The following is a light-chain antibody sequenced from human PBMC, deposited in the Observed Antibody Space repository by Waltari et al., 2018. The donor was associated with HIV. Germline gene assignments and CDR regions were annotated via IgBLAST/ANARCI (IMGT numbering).Light chain of an antibody. CDR2: DDS. CDR3: QVWDSSSDCV. CDR1: NLCTKS. Sequence: SYVVTQPPSVSVAPGQTARLACGKNNLCTKSVHWYQQKPGQAPVLVVYDDSDRPSGIPERFSGSKSGNTATLIISRVEAGDEADYYCQVWDSSSDCVFGGGTRLTVL. V-gene: IGLV3-21*02. J-gene: IGLJ2*01.